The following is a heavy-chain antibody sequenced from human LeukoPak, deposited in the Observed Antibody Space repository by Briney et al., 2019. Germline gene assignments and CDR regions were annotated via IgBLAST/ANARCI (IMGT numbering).Heavy chain of an antibody. Sequence: GGSLRLSCAASRFTFSSYWMSWVRQAPGKGLEWVANIKQDGSEKYYVDSVKGRFTISRDNAKNSLYLQMNSLRAEDTAVYYCARDQLGIFGGGSDYWGQGTLVTVSS. D-gene: IGHD7-27*01. CDR1: RFTFSSYW. J-gene: IGHJ4*02. CDR3: ARDQLGIFGGGSDY. CDR2: IKQDGSEK. V-gene: IGHV3-7*01.